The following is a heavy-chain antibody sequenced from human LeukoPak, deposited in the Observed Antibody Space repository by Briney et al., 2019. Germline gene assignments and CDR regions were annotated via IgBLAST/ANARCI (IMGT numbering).Heavy chain of an antibody. J-gene: IGHJ4*02. CDR2: ISGSGGST. CDR1: GFTFSSYA. D-gene: IGHD3-10*01. CDR3: AKDTYYYGSGRDPHFDY. V-gene: IGHV3-23*01. Sequence: PGGSLRLSCAASGFTFSSYAMSWVRQAPGKGLEWVSAISGSGGSTYYADSVKGRFTISRDNSKNTLYLQMNSLRAEDTAVYYCAKDTYYYGSGRDPHFDYWGQGTLVTVSS.